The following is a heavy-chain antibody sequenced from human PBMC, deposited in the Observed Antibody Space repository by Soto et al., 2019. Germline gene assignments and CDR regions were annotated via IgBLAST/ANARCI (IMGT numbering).Heavy chain of an antibody. J-gene: IGHJ5*02. D-gene: IGHD4-17*01. CDR3: ARQGCNDAYGGCNWFDP. Sequence: PGESLKISCKGSGYSFTSYWIGWVRQMPGKGVEWMGIIYPGDSDTRYSPSFQGQVTISADKSISTAYLQWSSLKASDTAMYYCARQGCNDAYGGCNWFDPRGQGTLVTVSS. CDR2: IYPGDSDT. V-gene: IGHV5-51*01. CDR1: GYSFTSYW.